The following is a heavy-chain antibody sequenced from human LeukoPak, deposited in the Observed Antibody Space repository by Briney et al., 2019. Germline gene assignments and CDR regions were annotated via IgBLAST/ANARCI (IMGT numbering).Heavy chain of an antibody. J-gene: IGHJ6*03. CDR1: GFTFSSYA. V-gene: IGHV3-64*01. CDR2: ISSNGGST. Sequence: GGSLRLSCAASGFTFSSYAMHWVRQAPGKGLEYVSAISSNGGSTYYANSVKGRFTISRDTSKNTLYLQMGSLRAEDMAVYYFGRDLRGGYYGEQRSFYFQLDRWGKGTTVTV. CDR3: GRDLRGGYYGEQRSFYFQLDR. D-gene: IGHD4-17*01.